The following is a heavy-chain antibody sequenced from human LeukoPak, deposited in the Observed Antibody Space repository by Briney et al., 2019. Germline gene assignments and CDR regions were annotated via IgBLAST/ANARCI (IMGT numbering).Heavy chain of an antibody. V-gene: IGHV3-23*01. CDR2: ILGSGGNT. Sequence: GGSLRLSCAASGFTFSSYAMAWVRQAPGKGLEWVSHILGSGGNTYYADSVRGRFTISRDNSKNTLYLKMNSLRAEDTAVYFCARAKYDYGDPVGWFDPWGQGTLVTASS. CDR1: GFTFSSYA. CDR3: ARAKYDYGDPVGWFDP. J-gene: IGHJ5*02. D-gene: IGHD4-17*01.